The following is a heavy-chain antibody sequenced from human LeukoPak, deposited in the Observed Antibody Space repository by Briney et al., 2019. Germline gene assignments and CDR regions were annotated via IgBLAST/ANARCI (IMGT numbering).Heavy chain of an antibody. V-gene: IGHV3-43*02. Sequence: GGSLRLSCAASGFTFDDYAMHWVRHAPGKGLEWVSLISGDGGSTYYADSVKGRFTISRDNSKNSLFLQMSSLGTEDTALYYCAKGVRGVFTPGDFWGQGTLVTVSS. CDR1: GFTFDDYA. J-gene: IGHJ4*02. D-gene: IGHD3-3*01. CDR3: AKGVRGVFTPGDF. CDR2: ISGDGGST.